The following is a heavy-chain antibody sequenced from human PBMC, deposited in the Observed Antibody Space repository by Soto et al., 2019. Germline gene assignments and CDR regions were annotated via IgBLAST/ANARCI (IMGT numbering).Heavy chain of an antibody. Sequence: QVQLVQSGAEVKKPGASVKVSCKASGYTFTGYYMHWVRQAPGQGLEWMGWINPNSGGTNYAQKFQGWVTMTRDTSISTAYMELSRLRSDDTAVYYCARASMVRGRFAGLVDYWGQGTLVTVSS. CDR3: ARASMVRGRFAGLVDY. CDR2: INPNSGGT. V-gene: IGHV1-2*04. D-gene: IGHD3-10*01. J-gene: IGHJ4*02. CDR1: GYTFTGYY.